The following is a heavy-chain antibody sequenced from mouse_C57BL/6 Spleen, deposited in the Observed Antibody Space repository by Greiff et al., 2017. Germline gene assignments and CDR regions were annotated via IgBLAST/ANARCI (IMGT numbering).Heavy chain of an antibody. CDR1: GYSFTGYF. CDR3: ARSEDYGSSYDYAIDY. Sequence: EVQLQQSGPELVKPGDSVKISCKASGYSFTGYFMNWVMQSHGKSLEWIGRINPYNGDTFYNQKFKGKATLTVDKSSSTAHMELRSLTSEDSAVYYCARSEDYGSSYDYAIDYWGQGTSVTVSS. V-gene: IGHV1-20*01. J-gene: IGHJ4*01. CDR2: INPYNGDT. D-gene: IGHD1-1*01.